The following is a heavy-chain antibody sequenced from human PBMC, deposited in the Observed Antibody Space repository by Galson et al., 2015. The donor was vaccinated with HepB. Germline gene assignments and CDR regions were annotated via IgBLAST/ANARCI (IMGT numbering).Heavy chain of an antibody. CDR3: AKGLRSSGSLNYFDY. Sequence: SLRLSCAASGFTFSSYGMHWVRQAPGKGLEWVAVIWYDGSNKYYADSVKGRFTISRDNSKNTLYLQMNSLRAEDTAEYYCAKGLRSSGSLNYFDYWGQGTLVTVSS. J-gene: IGHJ4*02. CDR2: IWYDGSNK. CDR1: GFTFSSYG. V-gene: IGHV3-33*06. D-gene: IGHD6-19*01.